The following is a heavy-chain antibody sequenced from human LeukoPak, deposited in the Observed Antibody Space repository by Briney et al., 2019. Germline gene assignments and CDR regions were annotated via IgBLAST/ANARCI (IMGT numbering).Heavy chain of an antibody. CDR2: ISSSSSYI. CDR1: GFTFSSYA. J-gene: IGHJ3*02. D-gene: IGHD4-11*01. V-gene: IGHV3-21*01. CDR3: ARVTVAFDI. Sequence: GGSLRLSCAASGFTFSSYAMHWVRQAPGKGLEWVSSISSSSSYIYCADSVKGRFTISRDNAKNSLYLQMNSLRAEDTAVYYCARVTVAFDIWGQGTMVIVSS.